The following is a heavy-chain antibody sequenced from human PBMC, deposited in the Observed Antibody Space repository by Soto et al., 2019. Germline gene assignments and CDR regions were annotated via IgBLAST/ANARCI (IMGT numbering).Heavy chain of an antibody. D-gene: IGHD3-22*01. V-gene: IGHV3-9*01. CDR1: GFTFDDYA. CDR3: AKFTQPHYYYRRGAFDI. J-gene: IGHJ3*02. CDR2: IRWNSGSI. Sequence: EVQLVESGGGLVQPGRSLRLSCAASGFTFDDYAMHWVRQAPGKGLEWVSGIRWNSGSIGYADSVKGRFTISRDNAKNSLYLKMNCLRAEDTALYYCAKFTQPHYYYRRGAFDIWGQGTMVTGSS.